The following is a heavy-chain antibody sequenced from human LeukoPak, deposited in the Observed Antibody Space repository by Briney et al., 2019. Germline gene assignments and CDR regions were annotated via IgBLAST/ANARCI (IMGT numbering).Heavy chain of an antibody. CDR3: ARDLAGKIATTIDY. CDR1: GFTFSSYW. D-gene: IGHD2-21*01. J-gene: IGHJ4*02. CDR2: IKQDGSEK. V-gene: IGHV3-7*01. Sequence: GGSLRLSCAASGFTFSSYWMSWVRQAPWKGLEWVANIKQDGSEKYYVDSVKGRFTISRDNAKNSLYLQMNSLRAEDTAVYYCARDLAGKIATTIDYWGQGTLVTVSS.